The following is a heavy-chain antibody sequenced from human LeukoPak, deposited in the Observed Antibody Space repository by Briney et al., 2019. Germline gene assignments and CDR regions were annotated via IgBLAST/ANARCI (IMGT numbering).Heavy chain of an antibody. CDR2: ISSSGSTI. D-gene: IGHD5-18*01. V-gene: IGHV3-48*03. Sequence: PGGSLRLSCAASGFTFSSYEMNWARQAPGKGLEWVSYISSSGSTIYYANSVKGRFTISRDNAKNSLYLQMNSLRDEDTAVYYCARDPRGYSNGLDYFDYWGLGALVTVSS. CDR1: GFTFSSYE. J-gene: IGHJ4*02. CDR3: ARDPRGYSNGLDYFDY.